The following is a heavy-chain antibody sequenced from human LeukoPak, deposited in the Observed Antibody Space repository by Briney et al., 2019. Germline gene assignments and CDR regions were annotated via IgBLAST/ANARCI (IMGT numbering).Heavy chain of an antibody. Sequence: GGSLRLSCAASGFTFSFYSMNWVRQAPGKGLEWISSISSSSNYIYYADSVKGRFTISRDNAKNSLYLQMNSLRADDTAMYYCARDLHGESCTTPNCSWGQGTLVTVSS. CDR1: GFTFSFYS. CDR2: ISSSSNYI. J-gene: IGHJ4*02. V-gene: IGHV3-21*01. D-gene: IGHD3-10*01. CDR3: ARDLHGESCTTPNCS.